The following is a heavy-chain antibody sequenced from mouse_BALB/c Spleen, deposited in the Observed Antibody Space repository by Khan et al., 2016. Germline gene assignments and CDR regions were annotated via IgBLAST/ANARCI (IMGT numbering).Heavy chain of an antibody. CDR3: ARSSHYALDY. J-gene: IGHJ4*01. CDR2: INPGSSTI. CDR1: GFDFSRYW. Sequence: EVQLVESGGGLVQPGGSLNLSCAASGFDFSRYWMSWARQAPGKGQEWIGEINPGSSTINYTPSLKDKFIISRDNAKNTLSLQMSKVRAEDTALYDCARSSHYALDYWGQGTSVTVSS. V-gene: IGHV4-2*02. D-gene: IGHD1-1*01.